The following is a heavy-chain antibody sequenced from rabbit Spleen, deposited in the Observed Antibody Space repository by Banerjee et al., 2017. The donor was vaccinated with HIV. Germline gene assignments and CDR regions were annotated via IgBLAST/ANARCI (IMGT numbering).Heavy chain of an antibody. CDR1: GFDYSAYY. Sequence: QEQLVESGGGLVQPGGSLKLSCKASGFDYSAYYMSWVRQAPGKGLEWIGCIYGGSDSTWYANWAKGRFTISKTSSTTVDLKMTRLTAADTATYFCTRNLEDYAGSSYLDLWGQGTLVTVS. CDR2: IYGGSDST. D-gene: IGHD8-1*01. V-gene: IGHV1S45*01. CDR3: TRNLEDYAGSSYLDL. J-gene: IGHJ3*01.